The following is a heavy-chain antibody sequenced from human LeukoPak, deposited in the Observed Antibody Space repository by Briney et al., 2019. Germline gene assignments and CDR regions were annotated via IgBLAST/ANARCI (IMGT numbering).Heavy chain of an antibody. J-gene: IGHJ4*02. V-gene: IGHV1-46*01. D-gene: IGHD6-19*01. CDR2: INPSGGST. Sequence: ASVKVSCKASGYTFTSYYMPWVRQAPGQGLEWMGIINPSGGSTSYAQKFQGRVTMTRDTSTSTVYMELSSLRSEDTAVYYCARVAGKIVPGIAVAGSSRYFDYWGQGTLVTVSS. CDR3: ARVAGKIVPGIAVAGSSRYFDY. CDR1: GYTFTSYY.